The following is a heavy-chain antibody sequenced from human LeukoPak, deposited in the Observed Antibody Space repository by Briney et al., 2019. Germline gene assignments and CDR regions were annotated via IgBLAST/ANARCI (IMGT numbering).Heavy chain of an antibody. CDR2: ISGSGGST. V-gene: IGHV3-23*01. J-gene: IGHJ4*02. CDR3: AKGHLYYYDSSGYSFDY. Sequence: GGSLRLSCAASGFTFSSYAMSWVRQAPGKGLEWVSAISGSGGSTYYADSVKGRFTISRDNSKNTLYLQMNSLRAEDTAVYYCAKGHLYYYDSSGYSFDYWGQGTLVTVYS. CDR1: GFTFSSYA. D-gene: IGHD3-22*01.